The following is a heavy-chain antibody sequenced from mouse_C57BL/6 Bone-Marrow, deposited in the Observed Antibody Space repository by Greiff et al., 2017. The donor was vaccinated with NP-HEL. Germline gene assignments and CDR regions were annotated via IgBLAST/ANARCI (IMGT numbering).Heavy chain of an antibody. J-gene: IGHJ1*03. V-gene: IGHV3-8*01. D-gene: IGHD2-4*01. CDR3: ARSGPIYYDYDYWYFDV. CDR2: ISYSGST. Sequence: EVKLMESGPGLAKPSQTLSLTCSVTGYSITSDYWNWIRKFPGNKLEYMGYISYSGSTYYNPSLKSRISITRDTSKNQYYLQLNSVTTEDTATYYCARSGPIYYDYDYWYFDVWGTGTTVTVSS. CDR1: GYSITSDY.